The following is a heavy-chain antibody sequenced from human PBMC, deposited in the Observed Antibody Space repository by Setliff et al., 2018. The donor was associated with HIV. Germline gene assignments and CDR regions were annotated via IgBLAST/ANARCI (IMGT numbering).Heavy chain of an antibody. CDR1: GYTFTDYY. CDR2: INSASGGT. J-gene: IGHJ3*02. CDR3: ARDYLHVFDI. V-gene: IGHV1-2*06. Sequence: ASVKVSCKASGYTFTDYYIHWVRQAPGQGLEWMGRINSASGGTNYAQNFQGRVTVTRDTSINTAYVELNSLKSDDTAVYYCARDYLHVFDIWGQGTMVTVS.